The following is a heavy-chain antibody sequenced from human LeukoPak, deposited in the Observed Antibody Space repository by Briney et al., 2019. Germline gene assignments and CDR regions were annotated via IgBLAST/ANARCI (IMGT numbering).Heavy chain of an antibody. Sequence: PGGSLRLSCAASGFTFRSHTINWVRQAPGKGLEWVSSISSNGYYIYYADSVKGRFTISRDNAKNSLYLQMDSLRAEDTAMYSCAKVRWEWTRTDAFDIWGQGTMVTVSS. CDR3: AKVRWEWTRTDAFDI. D-gene: IGHD3-3*01. J-gene: IGHJ3*02. V-gene: IGHV3-21*01. CDR2: ISSNGYYI. CDR1: GFTFRSHT.